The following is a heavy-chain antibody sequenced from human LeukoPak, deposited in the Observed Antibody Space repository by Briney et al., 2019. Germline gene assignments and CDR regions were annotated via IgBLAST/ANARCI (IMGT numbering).Heavy chain of an antibody. D-gene: IGHD6-19*01. CDR2: IIPIFGTA. J-gene: IGHJ4*02. CDR1: GGTFSSYA. Sequence: SVNVSCKASGGTFSSYAISWVRQAPGQGLEWMGGIIPIFGTANYAQKFQGRVTITADESTSTAYMELSSLRSEDTAVYYCARRTRGSGWSGDHYFDYWGQGTLVTVSS. V-gene: IGHV1-69*13. CDR3: ARRTRGSGWSGDHYFDY.